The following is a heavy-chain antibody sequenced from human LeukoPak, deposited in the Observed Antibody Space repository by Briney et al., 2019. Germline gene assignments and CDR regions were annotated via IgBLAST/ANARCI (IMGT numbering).Heavy chain of an antibody. J-gene: IGHJ3*02. CDR2: VCYSAST. Sequence: SRTLSLTCTVSGGSISSGGYYWSWIRQHPGKGLEWIGCVCYSASTYYNPSLKSRVSIPGDTSKNQFSLKLSSVTAADTAVYYCARGGNAFDIWGQGTMVT. CDR1: GGSISSGGYY. CDR3: ARGGNAFDI. V-gene: IGHV4-31*03. D-gene: IGHD1-26*01.